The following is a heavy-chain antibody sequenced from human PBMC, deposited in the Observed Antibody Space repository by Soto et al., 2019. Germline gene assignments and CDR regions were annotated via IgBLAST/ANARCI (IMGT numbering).Heavy chain of an antibody. CDR1: GGSISSGDYY. D-gene: IGHD3-10*01. J-gene: IGHJ6*02. CDR3: ARDRITKVRGVYNYYGMDV. V-gene: IGHV4-30-4*01. Sequence: QVQLQESGPGLVKPSQTLSLTCTVSGGSISSGDYYWSWIRQPPGKGLEWIGYIHYSGSTYYNPSLKSRVTMSVDTSKNQFSLKLSSVTAADTAVYYCARDRITKVRGVYNYYGMDVWGQGTTVTVSS. CDR2: IHYSGST.